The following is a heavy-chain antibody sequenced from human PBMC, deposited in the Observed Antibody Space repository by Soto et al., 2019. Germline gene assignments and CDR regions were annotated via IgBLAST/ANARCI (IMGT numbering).Heavy chain of an antibody. D-gene: IGHD4-17*01. J-gene: IGHJ5*02. Sequence: SETLSLTCAVYGGSFCGYYWSWIRQPPGKGLEWIGEINHSGSTNYNPSLKSRVTISVDTSKNQFSLKLSSVTAADTAVYYCARGKVFGTVTTVLMIAIRARWFDPWGQGTLVTVSS. CDR2: INHSGST. CDR1: GGSFCGYY. V-gene: IGHV4-34*01. CDR3: ARGKVFGTVTTVLMIAIRARWFDP.